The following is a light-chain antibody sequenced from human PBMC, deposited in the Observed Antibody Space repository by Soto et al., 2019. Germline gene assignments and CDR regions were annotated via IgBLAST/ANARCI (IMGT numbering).Light chain of an antibody. CDR1: SSDVGGYNY. V-gene: IGLV2-14*01. Sequence: QSALTQPASVSGSPGQSITISRTGTSSDVGGYNYVYWYQQHPGKAPKLMIYDVSNRPSGVSNRFSGSKSGNTASLTISGLQAEDEDDDYCSSYTSSGTPVVFGGGTNVTVL. CDR3: SSYTSSGTPVV. J-gene: IGLJ2*01. CDR2: DVS.